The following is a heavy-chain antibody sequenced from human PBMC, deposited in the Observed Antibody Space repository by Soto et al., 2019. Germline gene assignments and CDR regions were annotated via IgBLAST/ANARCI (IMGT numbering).Heavy chain of an antibody. CDR3: ARSITGLLCAFDI. J-gene: IGHJ3*02. CDR2: IKQDGSEK. D-gene: IGHD1-20*01. CDR1: GFTFSSYW. Sequence: GGSLRLSCAASGFTFSSYWMSWVRQAPGKGLEWVANIKQDGSEKYYVDSVKGRFTISRDNAKNSLYLQMNSLRAEDTAVYYCARSITGLLCAFDIWGKGTMFTVS. V-gene: IGHV3-7*03.